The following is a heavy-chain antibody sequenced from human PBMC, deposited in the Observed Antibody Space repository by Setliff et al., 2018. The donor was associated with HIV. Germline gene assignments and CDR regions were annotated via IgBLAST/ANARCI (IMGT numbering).Heavy chain of an antibody. J-gene: IGHJ3*01. V-gene: IGHV1-2*06. D-gene: IGHD1-26*01. Sequence: ASVKVSCKTSGYTFTAYYIYWVRQAPGHGLELMGRIHPNTGSTNYLQEFQGRVTITRDTSMSTVYMALTGLTSDDTAVYYCAKQGYSDSLYAFDVWGQGTMFTVS. CDR3: AKQGYSDSLYAFDV. CDR2: IHPNTGST. CDR1: GYTFTAYY.